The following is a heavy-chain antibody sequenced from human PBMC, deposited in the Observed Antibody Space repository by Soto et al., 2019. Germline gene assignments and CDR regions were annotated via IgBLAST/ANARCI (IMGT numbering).Heavy chain of an antibody. D-gene: IGHD6-13*01. V-gene: IGHV4-39*01. CDR2: IFYDGYT. J-gene: IGHJ4*02. CDR1: GDSISGSPYF. Sequence: QVQLQESGPGLVMPSETLSLTCTVSGDSISGSPYFWGWSRQPPGKRLEWIGSIFYDGYTLYTPHLKGRVTISVDTSKNQFSLKLTSVAAADTAIYFCARLQAAVPHYWGQGILVTVSS. CDR3: ARLQAAVPHY.